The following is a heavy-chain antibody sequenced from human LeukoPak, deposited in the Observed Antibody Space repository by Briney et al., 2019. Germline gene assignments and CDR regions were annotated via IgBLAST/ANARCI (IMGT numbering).Heavy chain of an antibody. J-gene: IGHJ6*02. Sequence: SETLSLTCAVSGGSISSGGYSWSWIRQPPGKGLEWIGYIYHSGSTYYNPSLKSRVTIPVDRSKNQFSLKLSSVTAADTAVYYCARRKEYCGGDCYRYYYGMDVWGQGTTVTVSS. CDR3: ARRKEYCGGDCYRYYYGMDV. CDR2: IYHSGST. D-gene: IGHD2-21*02. CDR1: GGSISSGGYS. V-gene: IGHV4-30-2*01.